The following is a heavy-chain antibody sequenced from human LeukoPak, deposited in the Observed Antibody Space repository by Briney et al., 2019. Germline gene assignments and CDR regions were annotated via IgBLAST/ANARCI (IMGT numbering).Heavy chain of an antibody. CDR3: AKVASYYYGSETYYFFEH. V-gene: IGHV3-7*01. J-gene: IGHJ4*02. CDR2: IKQDGTEK. D-gene: IGHD3-10*01. Sequence: GGSLRLSCAASGFTFTTYWMSWVRQAPGKGLEWVANIKQDGTEKYYVDSVKGRFTISRDDAKNLLYLQMNSLRVEDTAVYYCAKVASYYYGSETYYFFEHWGQGTPVTASS. CDR1: GFTFTTYW.